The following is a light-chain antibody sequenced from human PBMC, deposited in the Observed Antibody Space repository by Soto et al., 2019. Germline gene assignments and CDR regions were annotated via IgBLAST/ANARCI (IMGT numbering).Light chain of an antibody. Sequence: QSALTQPASVSGSPGQSITISCTGTSSDVGSYNLVSWYQQHPGKAPKLMIYEGNKRPSGVSNRFSGSKPANTASLTISALQTEDEADYYCCSYAGTNTFVFGTGTKLTVL. CDR3: CSYAGTNTFV. CDR2: EGN. CDR1: SSDVGSYNL. J-gene: IGLJ1*01. V-gene: IGLV2-23*01.